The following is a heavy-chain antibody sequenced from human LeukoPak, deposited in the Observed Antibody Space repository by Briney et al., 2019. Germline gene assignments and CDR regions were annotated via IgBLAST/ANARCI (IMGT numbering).Heavy chain of an antibody. V-gene: IGHV3-7*01. CDR3: AKYDFWSGYSFDY. D-gene: IGHD3-3*01. J-gene: IGHJ4*02. CDR2: INRDGSEK. Sequence: GGSLRLSCAASGFTFSGKWMSWVRQAPGKGLEWVANINRDGSEKYYIDSAKGRFTISRDNAKNSLYLQMNSLRAEDTAVYYCAKYDFWSGYSFDYWGQGTLVTVSS. CDR1: GFTFSGKW.